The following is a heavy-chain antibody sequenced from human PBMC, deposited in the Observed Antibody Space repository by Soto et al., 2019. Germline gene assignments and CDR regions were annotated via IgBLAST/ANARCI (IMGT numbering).Heavy chain of an antibody. CDR3: ARAGNGYDSDYFDY. J-gene: IGHJ4*02. CDR1: GFTFSSYG. CDR2: IWYDGSNK. D-gene: IGHD5-12*01. V-gene: IGHV3-33*01. Sequence: PGGSLRLSCAASGFTFSSYGMHWVRQAPGKGLEWVAVIWYDGSNKYYADSVKGRFTISRDNSKNTLYLQMNSLRAEDTAVYYCARAGNGYDSDYFDYWGQGTLVTVSS.